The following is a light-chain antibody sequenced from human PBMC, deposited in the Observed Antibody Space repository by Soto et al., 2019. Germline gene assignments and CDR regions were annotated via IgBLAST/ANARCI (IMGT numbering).Light chain of an antibody. CDR3: GAWDDSLNGWV. CDR1: TSNIGKNT. V-gene: IGLV1-36*01. Sequence: QSMLTQPPSVSEGPGQRVTISCSGSTSNIGKNTVNWYQQLPGEAPKLFIYYDDLLASGVSDRFSGSKSGTSASLAISRLQSEDEADYYCGAWDDSLNGWVFGGGTKLTVL. J-gene: IGLJ3*02. CDR2: YDD.